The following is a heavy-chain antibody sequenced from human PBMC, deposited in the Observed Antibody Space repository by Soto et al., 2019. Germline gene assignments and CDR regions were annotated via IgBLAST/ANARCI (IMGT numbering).Heavy chain of an antibody. CDR3: ARHEKESAFM. CDR1: GGSISSSRYY. CDR2: VYYDGST. D-gene: IGHD2-2*01. J-gene: IGHJ3*01. V-gene: IGHV4-39*01. Sequence: QLQLQESGPGLVKPSETLSLTCTVSGGSISSSRYYWGWIRQPPGKGLEWVGSVYYDGSTYYNSSLKSRVTMSVDASKNQFSLKVSSVSAADTAVYYCARHEKESAFMWGQGTMVTVSS.